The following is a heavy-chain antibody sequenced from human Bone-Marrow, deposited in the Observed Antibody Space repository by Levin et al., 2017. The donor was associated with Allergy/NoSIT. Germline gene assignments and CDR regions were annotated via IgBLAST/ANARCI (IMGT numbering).Heavy chain of an antibody. CDR1: GFSFSDHY. CDR2: IGKKTNSYTT. CDR3: SRTYCGGAGCSGALDS. D-gene: IGHD2-15*01. V-gene: IGHV3-72*01. Sequence: GGSLRLSCVGSGFSFSDHYMDWVRLAPEKGLEWVGRIGKKTNSYTTEYAASVKGRFTISRDDSKNSVFLQMNSLQTEDTAVYYCSRTYCGGAGCSGALDSWGQGTVVTVSS. J-gene: IGHJ3*02.